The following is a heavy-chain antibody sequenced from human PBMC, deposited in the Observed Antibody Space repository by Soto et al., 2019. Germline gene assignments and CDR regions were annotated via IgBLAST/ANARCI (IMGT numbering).Heavy chain of an antibody. D-gene: IGHD2-2*01. J-gene: IGHJ4*02. CDR2: ISYDGSNK. V-gene: IGHV3-30*18. CDR3: AKSRTSHPLFGY. CDR1: GFTFSSYG. Sequence: PGGSLRLSCAASGFTFSSYGMHWVRQAPGKGLEWVAVISYDGSNKYYADSVKGRFTISRDNSKNTLYLQMNSLRAEDTAVYYCAKSRTSHPLFGYRGQGTLVTVSS.